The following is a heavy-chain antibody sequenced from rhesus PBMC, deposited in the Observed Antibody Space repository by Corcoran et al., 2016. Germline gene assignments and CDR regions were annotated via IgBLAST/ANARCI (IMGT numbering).Heavy chain of an antibody. CDR2: VDPEDGDA. D-gene: IGHD3-16*01. CDR1: GYTFTDYY. Sequence: EVQLVQSGAEVKKPGASVKISCKASGYTFTDYYLHWLRQAPGKGLDWMGRVDPEDGDAYYAQKFQDRVTITRDTSTDTAYMELSSLRSEDTAVYYCATGVYSFDYWGQGVLVTVSS. J-gene: IGHJ4*01. V-gene: IGHV1-111*01. CDR3: ATGVYSFDY.